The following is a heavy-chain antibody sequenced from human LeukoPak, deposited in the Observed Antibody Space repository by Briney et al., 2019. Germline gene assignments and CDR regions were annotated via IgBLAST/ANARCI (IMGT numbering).Heavy chain of an antibody. Sequence: HPGGSLRLSCAASGFTFDDYGMRWVRQAPGKGLEWVSLISGDGVSAYSAYSVKGRFTISRDNSKNSLYLQLNSLRIEDTAFYYGAKDQVAVAPYYYGMDVWGQGTTATVSS. V-gene: IGHV3-43*02. CDR2: ISGDGVSA. D-gene: IGHD6-19*01. CDR1: GFTFDDYG. J-gene: IGHJ6*02. CDR3: AKDQVAVAPYYYGMDV.